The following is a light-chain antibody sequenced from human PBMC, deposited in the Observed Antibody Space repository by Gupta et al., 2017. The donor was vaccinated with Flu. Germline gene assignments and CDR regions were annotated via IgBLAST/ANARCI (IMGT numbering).Light chain of an antibody. CDR1: QSISSY. CDR2: AAS. V-gene: IGKV1-39*01. J-gene: IGKJ3*01. CDR3: QQTYSTPIT. Sequence: DIQMTQSPSSLSASVGDRVTITCRASQSISSYLNWFQQKPGKAPYLLIYAASSLQSGVPSRFRGSGSGTDFTLTISSLQPEDFAAYYCQQTYSTPITLGPGTKVDIK.